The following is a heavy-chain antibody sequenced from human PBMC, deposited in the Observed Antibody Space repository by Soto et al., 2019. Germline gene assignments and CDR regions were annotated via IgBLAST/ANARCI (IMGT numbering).Heavy chain of an antibody. J-gene: IGHJ4*02. CDR3: ARRVNGYFGY. CDR2: ILSAYTT. CDR1: GFTFRDYT. Sequence: EVQLLQSGGGLAQPGGSLTLSCVDSGFTFRDYTMRWVRQSPGQVLECISVILSAYTTFYADSVRDRFTISRDTAKSAIYLQMNILRADDTAVYYCARRVNGYFGYWGQGALVTVPS. V-gene: IGHV3-23*03. D-gene: IGHD2-8*01.